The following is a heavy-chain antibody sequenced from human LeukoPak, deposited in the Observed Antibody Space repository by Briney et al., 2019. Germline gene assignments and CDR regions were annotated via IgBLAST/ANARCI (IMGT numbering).Heavy chain of an antibody. V-gene: IGHV1-2*02. Sequence: ASVKVSCKASGYTFTGYYMHWVRQAPGQGLEWMGWINPNSGGTNYAQKFQGRVTMTRDTSISTAYMELNRLRSDDTAVYYCARDTTEYSSSSGSVWFDPWGQGTLVTVSS. CDR1: GYTFTGYY. D-gene: IGHD6-6*01. CDR3: ARDTTEYSSSSGSVWFDP. CDR2: INPNSGGT. J-gene: IGHJ5*02.